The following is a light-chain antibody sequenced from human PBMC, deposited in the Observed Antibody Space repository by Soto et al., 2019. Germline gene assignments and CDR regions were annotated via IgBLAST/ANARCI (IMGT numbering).Light chain of an antibody. CDR3: QQYDTFPLT. CDR1: QSISSW. J-gene: IGKJ4*01. Sequence: DIQMTQSPSTLSASVGDRVTITCRASQSISSWLAWYQQIPGKAPKLLIYKASSLESGVPSRFSGSGSGTEFTLTISSLQPVDFATYYCQQYDTFPLTFGGGTKVEIK. CDR2: KAS. V-gene: IGKV1-5*03.